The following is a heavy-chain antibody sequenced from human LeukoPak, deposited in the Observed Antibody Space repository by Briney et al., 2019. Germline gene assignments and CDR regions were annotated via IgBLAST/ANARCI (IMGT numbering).Heavy chain of an antibody. CDR1: GYTFTGYY. D-gene: IGHD3-22*01. CDR2: INPNSGGT. V-gene: IGHV1-2*02. CDR3: ARDYTYYYDSSGYYPPAY. J-gene: IGHJ4*02. Sequence: GASVKVSCKASGYTFTGYYMHWVRQAPGQGLEWMGWINPNSGGTNYAQKFQGRVTMTRDTSISTAYMELSRLRSDDTAVYYCARDYTYYYDSSGYYPPAYWGQGTLVTVSS.